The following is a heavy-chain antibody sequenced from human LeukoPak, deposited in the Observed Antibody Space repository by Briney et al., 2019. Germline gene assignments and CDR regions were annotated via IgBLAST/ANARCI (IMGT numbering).Heavy chain of an antibody. V-gene: IGHV1-69*06. Sequence: ASVKVSCKASGGTFSSYAISWVRQAPGQGLEWMGGIIPIFGTANYAQKFQGRVTITADKSTSTAYMELSSLRSEDTAVYYCGKEQSGSYVHAFDPWGQGTVVTVSS. CDR3: GKEQSGSYVHAFDP. CDR2: IIPIFGTA. CDR1: GGTFSSYA. D-gene: IGHD3-3*01. J-gene: IGHJ5*02.